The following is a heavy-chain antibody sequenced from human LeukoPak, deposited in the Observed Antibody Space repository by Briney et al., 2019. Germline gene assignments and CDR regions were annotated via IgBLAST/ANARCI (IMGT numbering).Heavy chain of an antibody. J-gene: IGHJ4*02. D-gene: IGHD3-22*01. CDR3: ARGPYYYDSSGYYPFDY. Sequence: PGGSLRLSCAGSGFTFSAYWMSWVRQAPGKGLEWVATIREDGSEKYYVDSVKGRFTISRDNAKNTLYLQMNSLRAEDTAVYYCARGPYYYDSSGYYPFDYWGQGTLVTVSS. V-gene: IGHV3-7*01. CDR2: IREDGSEK. CDR1: GFTFSAYW.